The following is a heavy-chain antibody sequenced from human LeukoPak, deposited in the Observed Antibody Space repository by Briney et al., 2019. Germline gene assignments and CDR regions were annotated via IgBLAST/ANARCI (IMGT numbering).Heavy chain of an antibody. CDR3: ARVLYYDFWSGYSSAFDY. J-gene: IGHJ4*02. CDR2: IYHSGST. V-gene: IGHV4-38-2*02. D-gene: IGHD3-3*01. CDR1: GYSISSGYY. Sequence: PSETLSLTCTVSGYSISSGYYWGWIRQPPGKGLAWIGIIYHSGSTNYNPSLKSRVTISVDKSKNQFSLKETSVTAADTAVYYCARVLYYDFWSGYSSAFDYWGQGTLVTVSS.